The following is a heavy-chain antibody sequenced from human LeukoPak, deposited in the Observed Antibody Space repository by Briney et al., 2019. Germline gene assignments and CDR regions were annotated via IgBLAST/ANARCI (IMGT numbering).Heavy chain of an antibody. Sequence: GGSLRLSCVASGFTFSTYNMNWVRQAPGKGLEWVSHISSDSSTIYYADSVKGRFTISRDNAKNSLCLQMNSLRNEDTAVYYCARDRCGSGSCYFDYWGQGTLVTVPS. D-gene: IGHD2-15*01. J-gene: IGHJ4*02. V-gene: IGHV3-48*02. CDR3: ARDRCGSGSCYFDY. CDR2: ISSDSSTI. CDR1: GFTFSTYN.